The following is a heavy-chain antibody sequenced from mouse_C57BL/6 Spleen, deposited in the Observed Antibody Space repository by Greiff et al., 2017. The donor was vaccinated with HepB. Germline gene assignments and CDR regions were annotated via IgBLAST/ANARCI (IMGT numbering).Heavy chain of an antibody. CDR3: ARDPITTVVGYFDY. V-gene: IGHV1-50*01. Sequence: QVQLQQPGAELVKPGASVKLSCKASGYTFTSYWMQWVKQRPGQGLEWIGEIDPSDSYTNYNQKFKGKATLTVDTSSSTAYMQLSSLTSEDSAVYYCARDPITTVVGYFDYWGQGTTLTVSS. D-gene: IGHD1-1*01. CDR1: GYTFTSYW. CDR2: IDPSDSYT. J-gene: IGHJ2*01.